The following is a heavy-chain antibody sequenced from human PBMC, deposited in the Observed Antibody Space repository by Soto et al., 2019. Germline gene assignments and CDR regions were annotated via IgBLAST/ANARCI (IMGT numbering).Heavy chain of an antibody. D-gene: IGHD4-17*01. J-gene: IGHJ4*02. Sequence: EVQLLESGGGLVQPGGSLRLSCAASGFTFSSYAMSWVRLAPGKGLEWVSAISGSGGSTYYADSVKGRFTISRDNSKNTLYLQMNSLRAEDTAVYYCAKDIFHDYGDYDERGSLDYWGQGTLVTVSS. CDR3: AKDIFHDYGDYDERGSLDY. CDR1: GFTFSSYA. CDR2: ISGSGGST. V-gene: IGHV3-23*01.